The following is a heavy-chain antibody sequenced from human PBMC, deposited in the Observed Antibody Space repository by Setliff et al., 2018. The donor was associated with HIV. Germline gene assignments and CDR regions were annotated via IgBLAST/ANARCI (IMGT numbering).Heavy chain of an antibody. D-gene: IGHD3-22*01. CDR2: ISPSGTYI. Sequence: GGSLRLSCAASGFTFSSYSMNWVRQAPGKGLEWFSFISPSGTYIHYADSLKGRFTISRDNAKNSLYLQMNSLRAEDTAVYYCARDPPWNYDSSGYPYYFDYWGQGTLVTVS. J-gene: IGHJ4*02. CDR1: GFTFSSYS. V-gene: IGHV3-21*01. CDR3: ARDPPWNYDSSGYPYYFDY.